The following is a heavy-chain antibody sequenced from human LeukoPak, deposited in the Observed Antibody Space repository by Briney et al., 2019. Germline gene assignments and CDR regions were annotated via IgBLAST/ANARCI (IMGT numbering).Heavy chain of an antibody. CDR1: GFTFSSYG. V-gene: IGHV3-33*01. CDR3: GRDEGVAAYYFAY. CDR2: VWYDGDNK. D-gene: IGHD6-25*01. Sequence: GGSLRLSCAASGFTFSSYGMHWVRQAPGKGLEWVAVVWYDGDNKFYADSVKGRFTIPRDNSKNTLYLQMNSLRAEDTAIYYCGRDEGVAAYYFAYWARGTLAPVP. J-gene: IGHJ4*02.